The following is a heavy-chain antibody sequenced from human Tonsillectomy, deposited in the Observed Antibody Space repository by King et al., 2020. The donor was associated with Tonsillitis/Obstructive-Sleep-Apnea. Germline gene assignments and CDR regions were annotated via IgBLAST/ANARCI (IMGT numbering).Heavy chain of an antibody. CDR1: GGSISIYY. V-gene: IGHV4-59*01. CDR2: IFYSGST. D-gene: IGHD2-2*01. CDR3: ARDHCSSTSCYGNYYYMDV. J-gene: IGHJ6*03. Sequence: VQLQESVPGLVKPSETLALTCTVSGGSISIYYWSWIRQPPGKGLEWIGDIFYSGSTNYNPSLKSRVTISVATSKNQFSLKLSSVTAADTAVYYCARDHCSSTSCYGNYYYMDVWGKGTTVTVSS.